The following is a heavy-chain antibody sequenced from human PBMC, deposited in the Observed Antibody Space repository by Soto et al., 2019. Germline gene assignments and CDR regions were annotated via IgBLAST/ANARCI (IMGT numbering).Heavy chain of an antibody. J-gene: IGHJ5*02. CDR3: AIYGS. CDR1: GFTFSSYG. CDR2: ISYDGSNK. D-gene: IGHD4-17*01. Sequence: QVQLVESGGGVVQPGRSLRLSCAASGFTFSSYGMHWVRQAPGKGLEWVAVISYDGSNKYYVDSVKGRFTISRDNSKNTLYLHMNILRAEDTAVSYCAIYGSWGQGTLVTVSS. V-gene: IGHV3-30*03.